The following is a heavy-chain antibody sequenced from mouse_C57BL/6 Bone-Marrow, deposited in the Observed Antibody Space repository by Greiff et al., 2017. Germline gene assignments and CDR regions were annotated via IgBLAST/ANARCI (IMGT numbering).Heavy chain of an antibody. V-gene: IGHV5-4*01. Sequence: EVQLLESGGGLVKPGGSVKLSCAASGFTFSSYAMSWVRQTPEKRLEWVATISDGGSYTYYPDKVKGRFTISRDNAKNNLYLQMSHLKSEDTAMYCCAGAYCSGRGYWGQGTSVTVSS. CDR3: AGAYCSGRGY. CDR2: ISDGGSYT. CDR1: GFTFSSYA. D-gene: IGHD6-1*01. J-gene: IGHJ4*01.